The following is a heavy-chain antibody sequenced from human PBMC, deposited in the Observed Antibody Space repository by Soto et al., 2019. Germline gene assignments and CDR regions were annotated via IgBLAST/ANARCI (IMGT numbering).Heavy chain of an antibody. CDR2: ISSTTNYI. Sequence: PGGSLRLSCAASGFTFSSYSMNWVRQAPGKGLEWVSSISSTTNYIYYADSMKGRFTVSRDNAKNSVYLQMNSLRAEDTAVYYCARDRPRHPTIYYYYYYGMDVWGQGTTVTVSS. CDR1: GFTFSSYS. CDR3: ARDRPRHPTIYYYYYYGMDV. J-gene: IGHJ6*02. V-gene: IGHV3-21*01.